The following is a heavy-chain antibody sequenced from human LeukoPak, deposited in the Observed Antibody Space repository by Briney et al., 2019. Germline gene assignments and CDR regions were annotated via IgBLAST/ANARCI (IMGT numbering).Heavy chain of an antibody. V-gene: IGHV3-23*01. Sequence: PGGSLRLSCAASGFTYSSYAMSWVRQAPGKELEWVSAISGSGGSTYYADSVKGRFTISRDNSKNTLYLQMNSLRAEDTAVYYCAKGKISSATRYYFDYWGQGTLVTVSS. CDR1: GFTYSSYA. CDR2: ISGSGGST. J-gene: IGHJ4*02. CDR3: AKGKISSATRYYFDY. D-gene: IGHD5-24*01.